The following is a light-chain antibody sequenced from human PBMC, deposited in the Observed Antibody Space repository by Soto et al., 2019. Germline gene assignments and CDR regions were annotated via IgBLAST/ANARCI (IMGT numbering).Light chain of an antibody. V-gene: IGKV3-20*01. J-gene: IGKJ1*01. CDR2: GAS. CDR3: QHYGNSRA. CDR1: QTVSNNW. Sequence: ENVLTQSPAPLSLSPGERATLSCRASQTVSNNWLAWYQQRPGQAPRLLIYGASTRATGIPDRFSGSGSGTDFTLTISRLEPEDISVFYCQHYGNSRAFGRGTKVEIK.